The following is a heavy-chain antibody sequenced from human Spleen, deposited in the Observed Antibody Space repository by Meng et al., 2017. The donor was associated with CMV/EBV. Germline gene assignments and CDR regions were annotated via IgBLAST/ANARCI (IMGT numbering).Heavy chain of an antibody. J-gene: IGHJ4*02. Sequence: DYCWSWIRQPPGKGLEWIGYIYYSGSTYYNPSLKSRVTISVDTSKNQFSLKLSSVTTADTAVYYCARASYCSSTSCYTEGSPYFDYWGQGTLVTVSS. CDR2: IYYSGST. V-gene: IGHV4-30-4*08. CDR1: DYC. CDR3: ARASYCSSTSCYTEGSPYFDY. D-gene: IGHD2-2*02.